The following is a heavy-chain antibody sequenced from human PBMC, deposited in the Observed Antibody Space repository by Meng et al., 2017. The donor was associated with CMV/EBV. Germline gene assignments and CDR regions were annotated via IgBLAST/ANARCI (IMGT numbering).Heavy chain of an antibody. V-gene: IGHV3-11*04. J-gene: IGHJ4*02. D-gene: IGHD4-11*01. CDR3: ARDLGYSNCLDY. CDR1: GFTFSDYY. Sequence: GESLKISCAASGFTFSDYYMSWIRQAPGKGLEWVSYISSSGSTIYYADSVKGRFTISRDNAKNSLYLQMNSLRAEDTAVYYCARDLGYSNCLDYWGQGTLVTVSS. CDR2: ISSSGSTI.